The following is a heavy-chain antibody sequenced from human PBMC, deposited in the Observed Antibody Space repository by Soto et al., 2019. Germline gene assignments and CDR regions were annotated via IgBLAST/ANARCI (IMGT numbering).Heavy chain of an antibody. CDR3: TGEVASGY. Sequence: QVQLVESGGGVVQPGRSLRLSCAVSGFTVSTYGMHWVRQAPGKGLEWVAVISRDGVTKYYADSVKGRFTIPRDNSRKTLFLEMNSLRGDDMAVYYCTGEVASGYWGQGTLVTVSS. CDR2: ISRDGVTK. V-gene: IGHV3-30*03. D-gene: IGHD2-8*02. J-gene: IGHJ4*02. CDR1: GFTVSTYG.